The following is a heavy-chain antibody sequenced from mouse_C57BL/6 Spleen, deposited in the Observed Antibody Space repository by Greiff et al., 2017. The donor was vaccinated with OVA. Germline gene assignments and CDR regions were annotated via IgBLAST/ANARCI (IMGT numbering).Heavy chain of an antibody. Sequence: EVQLVESGPELVKPGDSVKISCKASGYSFTGYFMNWVMQSHGKSLEWIGRINPYNGDTFYNQKFKGKATLTVDKSSSTAHMELRSLTSEDSAVYYCARGYYGSSYAMDYWGQGTSVTVSS. CDR1: GYSFTGYF. CDR3: ARGYYGSSYAMDY. V-gene: IGHV1-20*01. CDR2: INPYNGDT. J-gene: IGHJ4*01. D-gene: IGHD1-1*01.